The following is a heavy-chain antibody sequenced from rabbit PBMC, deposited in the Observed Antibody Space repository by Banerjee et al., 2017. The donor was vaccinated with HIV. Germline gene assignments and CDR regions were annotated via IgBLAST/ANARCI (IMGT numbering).Heavy chain of an antibody. D-gene: IGHD6-1*01. Sequence: QEQLVESGGGLVQPEGSLTLTCTASGFSFSSSYYMCWVRQAPGKGLEYIGHITSGGSTGYASWVNGRFTISSHNAQNTLYLQLNSLTAADAATYFCARGNAYSGLDLWGQGTLVTVS. J-gene: IGHJ3*01. CDR1: GFSFSSSYY. V-gene: IGHV1S29*01. CDR2: ITSGGST. CDR3: ARGNAYSGLDL.